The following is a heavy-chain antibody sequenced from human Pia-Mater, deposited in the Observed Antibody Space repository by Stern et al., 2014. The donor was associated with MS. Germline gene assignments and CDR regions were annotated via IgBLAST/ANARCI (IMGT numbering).Heavy chain of an antibody. D-gene: IGHD2-21*02. CDR3: ARGAYCGGDCYWGWFDS. CDR1: GGTFSDNA. V-gene: IGHV1-69*01. CDR2: SIPIFGAA. Sequence: QVQLVQSGAEVKKPGSSVKVSCKVSGGTFSDNAFSWVRQAPGPGLEWMGGSIPIFGAADYAQNFQGRVTITADESTSTVYMEMSSLRSEDTAVYHCARGAYCGGDCYWGWFDSWGQGTLVTVSS. J-gene: IGHJ5*01.